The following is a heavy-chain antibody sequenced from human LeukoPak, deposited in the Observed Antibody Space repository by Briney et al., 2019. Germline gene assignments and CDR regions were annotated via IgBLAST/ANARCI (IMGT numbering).Heavy chain of an antibody. CDR3: ARVEMATQGYAFDI. Sequence: SETLSLTCTVSGGSISSYYWSWIRQPPGKGLEWIGYIYYSGSTYYNPSLKSRVTISVDTSKNQFSLKLSSVTAADTAVYYCARVEMATQGYAFDIWGQGTMVTVSS. CDR1: GGSISSYY. CDR2: IYYSGST. D-gene: IGHD5-24*01. V-gene: IGHV4-59*12. J-gene: IGHJ3*02.